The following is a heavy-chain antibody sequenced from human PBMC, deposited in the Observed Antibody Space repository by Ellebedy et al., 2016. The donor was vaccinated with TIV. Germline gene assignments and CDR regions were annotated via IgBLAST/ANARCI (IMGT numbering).Heavy chain of an antibody. CDR1: AYSFISYW. J-gene: IGHJ4*02. CDR2: IDLSDSDT. Sequence: GESLKISCQGSAYSFISYWIVWVRQMPGRGLEWMGIIDLSDSDTRYSPSFQGQVTISADRSVTTAYLHFNSLKPSDTAVYYCPKLGHRATPDDSWGQGTLVTVSS. D-gene: IGHD1-14*01. CDR3: PKLGHRATPDDS. V-gene: IGHV5-51*01.